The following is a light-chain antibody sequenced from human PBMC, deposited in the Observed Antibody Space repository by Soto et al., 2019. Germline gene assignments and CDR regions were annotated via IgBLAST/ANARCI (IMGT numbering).Light chain of an antibody. J-gene: IGKJ5*01. V-gene: IGKV3-20*01. CDR3: QHFGDSPIT. Sequence: IFLTQSPCTLSLSPWERATLSCRASQSVSSSYLAWCQQKPGQAPRLLIYGASTRATGIPDRFSGTGSGTDFTLTISRLEPEDFAVYYCQHFGDSPITFGQGTRLEIK. CDR2: GAS. CDR1: QSVSSSY.